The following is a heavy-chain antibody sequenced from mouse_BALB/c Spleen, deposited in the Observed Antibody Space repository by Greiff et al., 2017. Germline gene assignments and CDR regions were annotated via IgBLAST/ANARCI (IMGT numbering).Heavy chain of an antibody. Sequence: VQLQQSGAELAKPGASVKMSCKASGYTFTSYWMHWVKQRPGQGLEWIGYINPSTGYTEYNQKFKDKATLTADKSSSTAYMQLSSLTSEDSAVYYCARYDYDDAFDYWGQGTTLTVSS. CDR3: ARYDYDDAFDY. CDR1: GYTFTSYW. J-gene: IGHJ2*01. CDR2: INPSTGYT. V-gene: IGHV1-7*01. D-gene: IGHD2-4*01.